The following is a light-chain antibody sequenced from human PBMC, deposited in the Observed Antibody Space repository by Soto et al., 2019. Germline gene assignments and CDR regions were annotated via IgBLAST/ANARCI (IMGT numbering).Light chain of an antibody. CDR1: QSVASSS. J-gene: IGKJ1*01. CDR3: QHYGGSQGT. Sequence: EIVLTQSPGTLSLSPGERATLSCRASQSVASSSIAWYQQRLDQAPRLLIYGASNRATGIPDRFSGSGSGTDFTLTFSRLDPEDFAVYYCQHYGGSQGTFGQGTKVEIK. V-gene: IGKV3-20*01. CDR2: GAS.